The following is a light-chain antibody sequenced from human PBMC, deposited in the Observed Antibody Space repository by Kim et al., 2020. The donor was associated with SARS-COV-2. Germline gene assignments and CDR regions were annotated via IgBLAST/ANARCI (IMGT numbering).Light chain of an antibody. CDR3: QHYRGSLT. V-gene: IGKV3-20*01. CDR2: GAS. J-gene: IGKJ4*01. CDR1: QSVGSSS. Sequence: LHPGERASPSCRASQSVGSSSLAWYQQRPGQAPRLLIFGASSRATGIPDRFIGDGSGTDFTLTISGLEPEDFAVYYCQHYRGSLTFGGGTKVDIK.